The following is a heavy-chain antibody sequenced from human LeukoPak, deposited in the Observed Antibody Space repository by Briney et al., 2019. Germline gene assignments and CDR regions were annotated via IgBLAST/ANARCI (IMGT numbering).Heavy chain of an antibody. D-gene: IGHD6-19*01. V-gene: IGHV4-59*12. CDR2: IYYTGYT. Sequence: PSETLSLTCTVSGGSISSYYWSWIRQPPGKGLEWIGYIYYTGYTNYNPSLKSRVTISVGTSKKQFSLKLNSVTAADTAVYYCARDRGAVAGTYWFDPWGQGTLVTVSS. J-gene: IGHJ5*02. CDR3: ARDRGAVAGTYWFDP. CDR1: GGSISSYY.